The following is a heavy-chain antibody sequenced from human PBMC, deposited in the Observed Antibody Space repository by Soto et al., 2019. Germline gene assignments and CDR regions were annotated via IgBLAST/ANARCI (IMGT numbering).Heavy chain of an antibody. Sequence: EVQLVESGGGLVQPGGSLRLSCAASGFTFSSYWMSWVRQAPGKGLEWVHNIKQDGSEKYYVDSVKGRFTISRDNAKNSLYLQMNSLRAEDTAVYYCARDPNIVLVPAALRSYYYYYGMDVWGQGTTVTVSS. CDR2: IKQDGSEK. D-gene: IGHD2-2*01. CDR1: GFTFSSYW. V-gene: IGHV3-7*01. J-gene: IGHJ6*02. CDR3: ARDPNIVLVPAALRSYYYYYGMDV.